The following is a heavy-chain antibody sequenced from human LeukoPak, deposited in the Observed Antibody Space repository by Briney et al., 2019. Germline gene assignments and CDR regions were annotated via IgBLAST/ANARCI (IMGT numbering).Heavy chain of an antibody. CDR3: ARGIYYYDSSGPCGY. V-gene: IGHV4-34*01. J-gene: IGHJ4*02. CDR2: INHSGST. Sequence: SETLSLTCAVYGGSFSGYYWSWIRQPPGKGLEWIGEINHSGSTNYNPSLKSRVTISVDTSKNQFSLKLSSVTAADTAVYYCARGIYYYDSSGPCGYWGQGTLVTVSS. D-gene: IGHD3-22*01. CDR1: GGSFSGYY.